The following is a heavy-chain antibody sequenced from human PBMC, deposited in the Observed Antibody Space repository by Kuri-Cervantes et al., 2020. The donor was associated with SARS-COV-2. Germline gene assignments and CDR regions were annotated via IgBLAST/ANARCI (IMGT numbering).Heavy chain of an antibody. CDR1: GFTFSDYY. J-gene: IGHJ5*02. D-gene: IGHD3-10*01. Sequence: GESLKISCAASGFTFSDYYMSWIRQAPGKGLEWVSYISSSGSTIYYADSVKGRFTISRDNAKNSLYLQMNSLRAEDTAVYFCVALPRSGRSERWFSVWFGPWGQGTVVTVSS. CDR3: VALPRSGRSERWFSVWFGP. CDR2: ISSSGSTI. V-gene: IGHV3-11*04.